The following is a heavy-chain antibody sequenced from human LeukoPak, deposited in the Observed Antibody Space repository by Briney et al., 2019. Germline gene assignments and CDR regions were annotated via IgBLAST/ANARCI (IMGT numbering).Heavy chain of an antibody. V-gene: IGHV1-69*06. D-gene: IGHD6-6*01. Sequence: GASVKVSCKASGYTFTSYDINWVRQATGQGLEWMGGIIPIFGTANYAQKFQGRVTITADKSTSTAYMELSSLRSEDTAVYYCARGLHTRSSGRRFDVFELWGQGTMVTVSS. CDR2: IIPIFGTA. CDR1: GYTFTSYD. CDR3: ARGLHTRSSGRRFDVFEL. J-gene: IGHJ3*01.